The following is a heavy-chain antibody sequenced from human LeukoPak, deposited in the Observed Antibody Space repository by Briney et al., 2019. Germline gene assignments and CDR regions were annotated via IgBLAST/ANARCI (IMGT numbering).Heavy chain of an antibody. CDR2: INPSSGGT. D-gene: IGHD3-3*01. Sequence: GASVKVSCKASGYTFTGYYMHWVRQAPGQGLEWMGWINPSSGGTNYAQKFQGRVTMTRDTSISTAYMELSRLRSDDTAVYYCARDKGDTIFGVVITNYFDYWGQGTLVTVSS. CDR1: GYTFTGYY. J-gene: IGHJ4*02. V-gene: IGHV1-2*02. CDR3: ARDKGDTIFGVVITNYFDY.